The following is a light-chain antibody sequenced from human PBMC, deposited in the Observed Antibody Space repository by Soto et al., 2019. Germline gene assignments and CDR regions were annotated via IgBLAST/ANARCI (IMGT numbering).Light chain of an antibody. CDR3: QQYGSSPIT. J-gene: IGKJ5*01. CDR2: SAS. CDR1: QSISSL. V-gene: IGKV3-20*01. Sequence: IVVTQSPATLSVSPGDIVTLSCRASQSISSLLAWYQQKPGQAPRLLIYSASTRATGIPARFSGSGSGTDFTLTISRLEPGDFAVYYCQQYGSSPITFGQGTRLEIK.